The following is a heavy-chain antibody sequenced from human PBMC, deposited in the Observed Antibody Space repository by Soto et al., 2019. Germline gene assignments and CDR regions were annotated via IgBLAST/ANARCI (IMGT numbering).Heavy chain of an antibody. V-gene: IGHV1-18*01. CDR2: ISAYNGNT. CDR1: GYTFTSYG. Sequence: QVQLVQSGAEVKKPGASVKVSCKASGYTFTSYGISWVRQAPGQGLEWMGWISAYNGNTNYAQKLQGRVTMTTDTSTSTAYMELRSLRSNDTAVYYCARVYKGRLVVEEYYFDYWGQGTLVTVSS. J-gene: IGHJ4*02. D-gene: IGHD3-22*01. CDR3: ARVYKGRLVVEEYYFDY.